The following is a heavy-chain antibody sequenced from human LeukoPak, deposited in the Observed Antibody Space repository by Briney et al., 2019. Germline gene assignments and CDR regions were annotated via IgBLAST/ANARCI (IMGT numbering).Heavy chain of an antibody. CDR3: ARDRLWFGEEGVSGNWFDP. CDR2: MNPKSGNT. CDR1: GYTFTRYD. V-gene: IGHV1-8*03. Sequence: ASVKVSCKASGYTFTRYDINWVRQATGQGLEWMGWMNPKSGNTGHAQKFQGRVTITRDTSISTVYMELSSLRSEDTAVYFCARDRLWFGEEGVSGNWFDPWGQGTLVTVSS. D-gene: IGHD3-10*01. J-gene: IGHJ5*02.